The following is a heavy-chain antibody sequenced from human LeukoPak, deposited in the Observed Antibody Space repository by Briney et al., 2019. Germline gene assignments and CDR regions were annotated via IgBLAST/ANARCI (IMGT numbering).Heavy chain of an antibody. D-gene: IGHD6-13*01. CDR3: ASTAAATDPPGF. J-gene: IGHJ4*02. Sequence: GGSLRLSCAASGFTFSSYGMHWVRQAPGKGLEWVAVISFDGSYKYYADSLKSRFTISRDNSKNTVYLQMNSLRGEDTAVYYCASTAAATDPPGFWGQGTLVTVSS. CDR2: ISFDGSYK. CDR1: GFTFSSYG. V-gene: IGHV3-30*03.